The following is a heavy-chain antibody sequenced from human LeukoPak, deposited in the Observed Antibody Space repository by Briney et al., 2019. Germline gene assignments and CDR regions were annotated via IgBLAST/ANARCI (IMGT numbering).Heavy chain of an antibody. CDR1: GYTFTGYY. CDR3: ARHRGVTTVTAGLGAYYYFMDV. Sequence: ASVKVSCKASGYTFTGYYMHWVRQAPGQGLEWMGWISAYNGNTNYAQKLQGRVTMTTDTSTSTAYMELSSLRSEDTAVYYCARHRGVTTVTAGLGAYYYFMDVWGKGTTVTISS. V-gene: IGHV1-18*04. D-gene: IGHD4-17*01. CDR2: ISAYNGNT. J-gene: IGHJ6*03.